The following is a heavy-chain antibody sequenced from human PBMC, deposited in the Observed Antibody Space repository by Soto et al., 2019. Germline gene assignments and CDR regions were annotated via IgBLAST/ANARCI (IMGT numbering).Heavy chain of an antibody. CDR3: ARVPYDYIWGPPPPSYFDY. V-gene: IGHV4-59*01. CDR1: GGSISSYY. Sequence: SSETLSLTCTVSGGSISSYYWSWIRQPPGKGLEWIGYIYYSGSTNYNPSLKSRVTISVDTSKNQFSLKLSSVTAADTAVYYCARVPYDYIWGPPPPSYFDYWGQGTLVTVSS. D-gene: IGHD3-16*01. J-gene: IGHJ4*02. CDR2: IYYSGST.